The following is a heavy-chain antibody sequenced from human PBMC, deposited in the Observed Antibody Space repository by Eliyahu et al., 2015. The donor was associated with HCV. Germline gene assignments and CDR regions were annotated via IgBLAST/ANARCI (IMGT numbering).Heavy chain of an antibody. CDR1: GGSIGSYY. Sequence: QVQLQESGPGLVKPSETLSLTCSVSGGSIGSYYWSWIRQPPGKGLEWIGFIFYSGSTNHNPSLKSRVTMSVDTSKNQFSLNLSSVTAADTAVYYCARAPIGVLYYFDYWGQGTLVTVSS. D-gene: IGHD3-3*01. V-gene: IGHV4-59*01. CDR3: ARAPIGVLYYFDY. CDR2: IFYSGST. J-gene: IGHJ4*02.